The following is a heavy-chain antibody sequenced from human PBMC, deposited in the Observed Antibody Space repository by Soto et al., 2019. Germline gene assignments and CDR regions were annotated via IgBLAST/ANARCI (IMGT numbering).Heavy chain of an antibody. Sequence: QVQLVESGGGVVQPGRSLRLSCAASGFTFSNYGMHWVRQAPGKGLEWVAVIWFDGSNKYYADSVKGRFTISRDNSKNTLYLQMHSLRAEDTAVYYCARVWITARTFRGFDYWGQGTLVTGSS. J-gene: IGHJ4*02. D-gene: IGHD1-20*01. CDR3: ARVWITARTFRGFDY. CDR1: GFTFSNYG. V-gene: IGHV3-33*01. CDR2: IWFDGSNK.